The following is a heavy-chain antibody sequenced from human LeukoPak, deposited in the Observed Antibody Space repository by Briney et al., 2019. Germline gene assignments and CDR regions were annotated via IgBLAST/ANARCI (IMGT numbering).Heavy chain of an antibody. CDR2: ISAYNGNT. V-gene: IGHV1-18*01. Sequence: GASVKVSFKASGYTFTSYGISWVRQAPGQGLEWMGWISAYNGNTNYAQKLQGRVTMTTDTSTSTAYMELRSLRSDDTAVYYCTTRGGDFDYYYYYMDVWGKGTTVTVSS. CDR1: GYTFTSYG. CDR3: TTRGGDFDYYYYYMDV. D-gene: IGHD3-16*01. J-gene: IGHJ6*03.